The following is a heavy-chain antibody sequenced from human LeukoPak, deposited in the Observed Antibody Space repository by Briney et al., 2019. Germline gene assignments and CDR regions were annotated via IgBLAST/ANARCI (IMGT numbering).Heavy chain of an antibody. CDR3: ARGIAVREVLHAFAN. CDR1: GFTFDDYG. Sequence: GGSLRLSWAPSGFTFDDYGMTWVRQVLWKGLVWVSGINYSGGMTGYADSVEGRFTISRDNAKNSLYLQMNSLRAEDTALYYCARGIAVREVLHAFANWGKGTMVTVSS. J-gene: IGHJ3*02. CDR2: INYSGGMT. V-gene: IGHV3-20*04. D-gene: IGHD6-19*01.